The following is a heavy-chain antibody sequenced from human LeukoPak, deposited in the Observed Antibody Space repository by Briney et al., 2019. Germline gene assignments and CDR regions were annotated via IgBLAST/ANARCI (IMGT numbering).Heavy chain of an antibody. V-gene: IGHV4-59*01. CDR3: ASTGGYSGWKLNY. D-gene: IGHD5-12*01. Sequence: SETLSLTCTVSGGSISSYYWSWIRQPPGKGLEWIGYIYYSGSTNYNPSLKSRVTISVDTSKNQFSLKLSSVTAADTAVYYCASTGGYSGWKLNYWGQGTLVTISS. J-gene: IGHJ4*02. CDR2: IYYSGST. CDR1: GGSISSYY.